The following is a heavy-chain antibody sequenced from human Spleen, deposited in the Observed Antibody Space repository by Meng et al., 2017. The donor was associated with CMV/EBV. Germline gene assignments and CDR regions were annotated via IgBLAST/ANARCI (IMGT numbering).Heavy chain of an antibody. Sequence: SVKVSCKASGGTFSSYAIIWVRQAPGQGLEWMGGIIPIFGTANYAQKFQGRVTITTDESTSTAYMELSSLRSEDTAVYYCARGGGDMTTAINYYYDSSGYYTTDLYYFDYWGQGTLVTVSS. V-gene: IGHV1-69*05. CDR2: IIPIFGTA. CDR3: ARGGGDMTTAINYYYDSSGYYTTDLYYFDY. CDR1: GGTFSSYA. D-gene: IGHD3-22*01. J-gene: IGHJ4*02.